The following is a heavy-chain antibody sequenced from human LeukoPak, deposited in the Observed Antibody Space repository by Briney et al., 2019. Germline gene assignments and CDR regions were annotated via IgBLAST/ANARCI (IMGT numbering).Heavy chain of an antibody. Sequence: ASVKVSCKASGYTFTCYGISWVRQAPGQGLEWMGWISAYNGNTNYAQKLQGRVTMTTDTSTSTAYMELRSLGSDDTAVYYCARALADFWSGYYTEYYFDYWGQGTLVTVSS. V-gene: IGHV1-18*01. D-gene: IGHD3-3*01. CDR1: GYTFTCYG. J-gene: IGHJ4*02. CDR3: ARALADFWSGYYTEYYFDY. CDR2: ISAYNGNT.